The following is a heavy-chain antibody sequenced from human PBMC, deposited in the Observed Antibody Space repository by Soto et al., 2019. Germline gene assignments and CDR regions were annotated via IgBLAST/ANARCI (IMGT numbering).Heavy chain of an antibody. CDR2: IWYDGSNK. D-gene: IGHD4-17*01. Sequence: GGSLRLSCAASGFTFSSYGMHWVRQAPGKGLEWVAVIWYDGSNKYYADSVKGRFTISRDNSKNTLYLQMNSLRAEDTAVYYCARDGVGTTVVTPPNWFDPWGQGTLVTVSS. V-gene: IGHV3-33*01. J-gene: IGHJ5*02. CDR1: GFTFSSYG. CDR3: ARDGVGTTVVTPPNWFDP.